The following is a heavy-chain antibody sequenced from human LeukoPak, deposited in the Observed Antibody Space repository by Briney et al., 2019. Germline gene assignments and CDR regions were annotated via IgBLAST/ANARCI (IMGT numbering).Heavy chain of an antibody. V-gene: IGHV3-7*03. CDR3: ARDGAAAGMGDAFDI. J-gene: IGHJ3*02. Sequence: PGGSLRLSSAASGFTFSSHWMSWVRQAPGKGLEWVANIKQDGSEKYYVDSVKGRFTISRDNAKNSLYLQMNSLRAEDTAVYCCARDGAAAGMGDAFDIWGQGTMVTVSS. CDR2: IKQDGSEK. CDR1: GFTFSSHW. D-gene: IGHD6-13*01.